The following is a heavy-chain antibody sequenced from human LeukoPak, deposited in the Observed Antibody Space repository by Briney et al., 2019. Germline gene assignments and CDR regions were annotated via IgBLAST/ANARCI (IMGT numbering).Heavy chain of an antibody. J-gene: IGHJ4*02. Sequence: GGSLRLSCAVSGLIFDDYAMHWVRQAPGKGVEWVSAISGSGGSTYYADSVKGRFTISKDNSKNTLYLQMNSLRAEDTAVYYCARDYGDHYFDYWGQGTLVTVSS. V-gene: IGHV3-23*01. D-gene: IGHD4-17*01. CDR3: ARDYGDHYFDY. CDR1: GLIFDDYA. CDR2: ISGSGGST.